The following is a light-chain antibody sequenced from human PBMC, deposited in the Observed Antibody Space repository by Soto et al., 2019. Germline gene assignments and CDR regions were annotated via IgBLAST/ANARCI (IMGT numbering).Light chain of an antibody. Sequence: DIVLPQSPGTLSLSPGERATLSCRASQSVSSSYLAWYQHKPGQTPRLLIYGASSRATSIPDRFSGSGSGTDFTLTISRLEPEDFAVYYCQQYGSSPPITFGQGTRLEI. CDR2: GAS. J-gene: IGKJ5*01. CDR1: QSVSSSY. V-gene: IGKV3-20*01. CDR3: QQYGSSPPIT.